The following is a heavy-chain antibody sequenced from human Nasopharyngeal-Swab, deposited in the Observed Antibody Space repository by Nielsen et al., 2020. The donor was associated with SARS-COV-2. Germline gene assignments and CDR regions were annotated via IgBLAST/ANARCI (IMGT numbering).Heavy chain of an antibody. CDR3: ARISPYYDFWSGYYYPYYYGMDV. Sequence: SETLSLTCAVYGGSFSGYYWSWIRQPPGKGLEWIGEINHSGSTNYNPSLKSRVTISVDTSKNQFSLKLSSVTAADTAVYYCARISPYYDFWSGYYYPYYYGMDVWGQGTTVTVSS. V-gene: IGHV4-34*01. CDR1: GGSFSGYY. CDR2: INHSGST. J-gene: IGHJ6*02. D-gene: IGHD3-3*01.